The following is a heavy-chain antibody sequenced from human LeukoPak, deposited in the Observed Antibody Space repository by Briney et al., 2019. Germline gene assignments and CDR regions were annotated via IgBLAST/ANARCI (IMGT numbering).Heavy chain of an antibody. D-gene: IGHD3-10*01. CDR2: IRYDGSNK. CDR3: ARAGFTFSDYFGSFFDY. CDR1: GFTFSSYG. V-gene: IGHV3-30*02. Sequence: PGGSLRLSCAASGFTFSSYGMHWVRQAPGKGLEWVAFIRYDGSNKYYADSVKGRSTISRDNSKNTLYLQMNSLRAEDTAVYYCARAGFTFSDYFGSFFDYWGQGTLVTVSS. J-gene: IGHJ4*02.